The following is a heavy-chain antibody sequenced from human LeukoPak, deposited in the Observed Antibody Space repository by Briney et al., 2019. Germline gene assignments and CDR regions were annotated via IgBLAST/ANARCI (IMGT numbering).Heavy chain of an antibody. D-gene: IGHD3-9*01. Sequence: ASVKVSCKASGFTFNAYYIHWVRQAPGQGLEWMGWISAYNGNTNYAQKLQGRVTMTTDTSTSTAYMELRSLRSDDTAVYYCARDHPLRYFDFYYYYYYMDVWGKGTTVTVSS. V-gene: IGHV1-18*04. CDR2: ISAYNGNT. CDR1: GFTFNAYY. J-gene: IGHJ6*03. CDR3: ARDHPLRYFDFYYYYYYMDV.